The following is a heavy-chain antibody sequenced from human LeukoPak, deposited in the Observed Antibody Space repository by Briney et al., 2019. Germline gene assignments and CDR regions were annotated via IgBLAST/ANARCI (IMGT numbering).Heavy chain of an antibody. Sequence: PGRSLRLSCAASGFTFSIYAMSWVRQTPGKGLEWVSTLSGTGDSTYYADSVKGRFTISRDNSKNTLYLQMNSLRAGDTAVYYCAKVLSLRHFDWVLYNDQWGQGTLVTVSS. J-gene: IGHJ4*02. CDR3: AKVLSLRHFDWVLYNDQ. D-gene: IGHD3-9*01. CDR1: GFTFSIYA. CDR2: LSGTGDST. V-gene: IGHV3-23*01.